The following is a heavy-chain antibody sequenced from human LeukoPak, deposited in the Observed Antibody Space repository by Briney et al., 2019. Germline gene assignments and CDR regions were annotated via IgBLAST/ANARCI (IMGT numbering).Heavy chain of an antibody. V-gene: IGHV1-2*04. CDR2: INPNSGGT. D-gene: IGHD3-9*01. Sequence: ASVEVSCKASGYTFTGYYMHWVRQAPGQGLEWMGWINPNSGGTNYAQKFQGWVTMTRDTSISTAYMELSRLRSDDTAVYYCARGRNVLRYFDWYGANWFDPWGQGTLVTVSS. J-gene: IGHJ5*02. CDR1: GYTFTGYY. CDR3: ARGRNVLRYFDWYGANWFDP.